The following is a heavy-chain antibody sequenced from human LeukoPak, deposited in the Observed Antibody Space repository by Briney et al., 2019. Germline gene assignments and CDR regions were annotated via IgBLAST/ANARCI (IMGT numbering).Heavy chain of an antibody. CDR2: ISNSGST. J-gene: IGHJ4*02. D-gene: IGHD2-2*03. CDR1: GGSITASY. Sequence: SETLSPTCTVSGGSITASYWTWVRQPPGKGLEYIGYISNSGSTNYNPSLKSRVTTSVDTAKNHLSVNLTSVTDADTAVYYCARDKHLGFSSGTKYYPYYFDSWGQGIQVTVSS. V-gene: IGHV4-59*01. CDR3: ARDKHLGFSSGTKYYPYYFDS.